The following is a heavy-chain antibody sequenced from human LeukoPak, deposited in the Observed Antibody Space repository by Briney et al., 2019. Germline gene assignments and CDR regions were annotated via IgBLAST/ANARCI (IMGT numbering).Heavy chain of an antibody. CDR3: ARDWGSCNGGRCFLFDS. V-gene: IGHV3-11*05. J-gene: IGHJ4*02. Sequence: PGGALRLSCVASGFSFSDYYMIWIRQAPGKGLEWVAYISSSSSYTDHADSVKGRFTISRDNVKNSLYLQMNSLRAEDTAVYSFARDWGSCNGGRCFLFDSWGQGTLVTVSS. CDR1: GFSFSDYY. CDR2: ISSSSSYT. D-gene: IGHD2-15*01.